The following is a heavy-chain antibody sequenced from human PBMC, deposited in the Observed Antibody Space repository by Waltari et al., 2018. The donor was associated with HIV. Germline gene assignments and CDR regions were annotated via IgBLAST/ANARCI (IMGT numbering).Heavy chain of an antibody. J-gene: IGHJ5*02. V-gene: IGHV3-21*01. D-gene: IGHD1-26*01. CDR1: GFSFSSYS. Sequence: EVHLVESGGGLVKRGGSLRLSCAASGFSFSSYSMNWVRQAPGKWLGWFSTMSSSSKLRYYADSVKGRFTISRDNAKNSLYLQMNSLRAEDTAVYYCARDGGSPPNRWFDPWGQGTLVTVSS. CDR3: ARDGGSPPNRWFDP. CDR2: MSSSSKLR.